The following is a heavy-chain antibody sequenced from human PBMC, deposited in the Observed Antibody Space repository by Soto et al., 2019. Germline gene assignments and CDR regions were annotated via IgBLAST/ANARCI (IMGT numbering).Heavy chain of an antibody. CDR2: IYYSGST. CDR1: GGSISSSSYY. Sequence: PSETLSLTCTVSGGSISSSSYYWGWIRQPPGKGLEWIGSIYYSGSTYYNPSLKSRVTISVDTSKNQFSLKLSSVAAPATAVYYCARRRAYSSGWPLHACFDYSGQGTLVTVSS. D-gene: IGHD6-19*01. J-gene: IGHJ4*02. V-gene: IGHV4-39*01. CDR3: ARRRAYSSGWPLHACFDY.